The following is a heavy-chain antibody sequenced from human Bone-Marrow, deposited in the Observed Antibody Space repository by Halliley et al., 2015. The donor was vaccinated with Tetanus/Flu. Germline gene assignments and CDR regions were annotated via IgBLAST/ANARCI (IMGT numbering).Heavy chain of an antibody. CDR1: GFSFSSYV. J-gene: IGHJ4*02. Sequence: SLRLSCAASGFSFSSYVMNWVRQAPGKGLEWVGRIKSETDEGTTDYAAPVKGRFTISRDDSKNTLYLQMNSLKSEDTGVYYCATIRPVPAAPCFDYWGQGSLVTVSS. V-gene: IGHV3-15*01. CDR3: ATIRPVPAAPCFDY. D-gene: IGHD2-2*01. CDR2: IKSETDEGTT.